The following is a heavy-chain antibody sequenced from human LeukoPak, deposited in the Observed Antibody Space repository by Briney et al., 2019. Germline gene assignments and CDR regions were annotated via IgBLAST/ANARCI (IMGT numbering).Heavy chain of an antibody. CDR1: GGSISSYY. CDR3: ASSITMVRGVSDGGFDY. V-gene: IGHV4-59*01. Sequence: SETLSLTCTDSGGSISSYYWSWIRQHPGKGLEWIGYIYYSGSTNYNPSLKSRVTISVDTSKNQFSLKLSSVTAADTAVYYCASSITMVRGVSDGGFDYWGQGTLVTVSS. CDR2: IYYSGST. J-gene: IGHJ4*02. D-gene: IGHD3-10*01.